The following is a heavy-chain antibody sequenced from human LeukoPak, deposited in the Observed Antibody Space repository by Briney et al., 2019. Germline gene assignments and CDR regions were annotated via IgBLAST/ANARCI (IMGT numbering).Heavy chain of an antibody. CDR2: INSDASDT. CDR3: AKVVAGNIDYYFDY. Sequence: GGSLRLSCAASGFTFSRHWMHWVRQAPGKGLVWISRINSDASDTNYADFVKGRFTISRDNAKNTVYLQMRNLRVEHTAVYYCAKVVAGNIDYYFDYWGQGILVAVSS. V-gene: IGHV3-74*01. J-gene: IGHJ4*02. CDR1: GFTFSRHW. D-gene: IGHD2/OR15-2a*01.